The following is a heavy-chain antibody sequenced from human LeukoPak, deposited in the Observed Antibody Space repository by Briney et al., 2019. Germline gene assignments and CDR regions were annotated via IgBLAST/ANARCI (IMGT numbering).Heavy chain of an antibody. V-gene: IGHV3-30*02. J-gene: IGHJ4*02. CDR2: IQYDGSDK. D-gene: IGHD5-24*01. CDR1: GFTFSSYA. CDR3: RDPFDY. Sequence: PGGSLRLSCAASGFTFSSYAMSWVRQAPGKGLEWVAFIQYDGSDKYYADSVKGRFTISRDNSKNTLYLQMNSLRTEDTAVYYCRDPFDYWGQGTLVTVSS.